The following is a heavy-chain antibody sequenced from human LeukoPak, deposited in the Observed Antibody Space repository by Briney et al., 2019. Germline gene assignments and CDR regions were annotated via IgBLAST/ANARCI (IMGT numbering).Heavy chain of an antibody. CDR3: ARDRVQGYSYGSIFDY. CDR2: ISYVGSNK. Sequence: GGSLRLSCAASEFTFSSYSMNWVRQAPGKGLEWVAVISYVGSNKYYADSVKGRFTISRDNSKNTLYLQMNSLRAEDTAVYYCARDRVQGYSYGSIFDYWGQGTLVTVSS. CDR1: EFTFSSYS. J-gene: IGHJ4*02. V-gene: IGHV3-30*03. D-gene: IGHD5-18*01.